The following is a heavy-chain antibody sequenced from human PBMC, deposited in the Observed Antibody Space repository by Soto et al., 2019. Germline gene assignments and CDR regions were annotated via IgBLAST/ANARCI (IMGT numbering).Heavy chain of an antibody. V-gene: IGHV4-30-2*01. CDR2: IYHSGST. D-gene: IGHD2-21*02. J-gene: IGHJ2*01. Sequence: QLQLQESGSGLVKPSQTLSLTCAVSGGSISSGGYSWSWIRQPPVKGLEWIGYIYHSGSTYYNPSLKSRVTISVDRSKNQFSLKLSSVTAADTAVYYCAREGPAVTGWYFDLWGRGNLVTVSS. CDR3: AREGPAVTGWYFDL. CDR1: GGSISSGGYS.